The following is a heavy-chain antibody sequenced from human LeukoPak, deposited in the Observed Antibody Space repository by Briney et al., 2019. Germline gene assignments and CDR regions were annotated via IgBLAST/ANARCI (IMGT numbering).Heavy chain of an antibody. CDR3: ARVAMTTVTTDFDY. Sequence: ASVKVSCKASGHTFTSYGISWVRQAPGQGLEWMGWISAYNGNTNYAQKLQGRVTMTTDTSTSTAYMELRSLRSDDTAVYYCARVAMTTVTTDFDYWGEGTLVTVSS. CDR2: ISAYNGNT. V-gene: IGHV1-18*01. J-gene: IGHJ4*02. CDR1: GHTFTSYG. D-gene: IGHD4-17*01.